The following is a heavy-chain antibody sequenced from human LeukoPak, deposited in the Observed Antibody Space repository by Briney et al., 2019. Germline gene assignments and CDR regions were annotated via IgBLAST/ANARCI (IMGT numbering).Heavy chain of an antibody. D-gene: IGHD6-13*01. J-gene: IGHJ4*02. CDR3: ARDRSTGSSSWPPYFDY. Sequence: SETLSLTCTVSGYSISSGYYWGWIRQPPGKGLEWIGSIYHSGSTYYNPSLKSRVTISVDTSKNQFSLKLSSVTAADTAVYYCARDRSTGSSSWPPYFDYWGQGTLVTVSS. V-gene: IGHV4-38-2*02. CDR1: GYSISSGYY. CDR2: IYHSGST.